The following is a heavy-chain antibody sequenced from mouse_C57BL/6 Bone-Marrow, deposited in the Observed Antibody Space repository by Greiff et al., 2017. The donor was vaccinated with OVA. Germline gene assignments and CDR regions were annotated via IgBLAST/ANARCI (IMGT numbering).Heavy chain of an antibody. CDR1: GYTFTDHT. D-gene: IGHD3-2*02. J-gene: IGHJ2*01. CDR2: IYPRDGST. CDR3: ARRAAQATGYFDY. V-gene: IGHV1-78*01. Sequence: LEESDAELVKPGASVKISCKVSGYTFTDHTIHWMKQRPEQGLEWIGYIYPRDGSTKYNEKFKGKATLTADKSSSTAYMQLNSLTSEDSAVYFCARRAAQATGYFDYWGQGTTLTVSS.